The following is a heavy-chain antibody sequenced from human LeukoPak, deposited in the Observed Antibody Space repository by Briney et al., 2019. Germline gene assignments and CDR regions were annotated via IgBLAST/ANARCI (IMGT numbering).Heavy chain of an antibody. V-gene: IGHV3-23*01. J-gene: IGHJ4*02. Sequence: GGSLRLSCAASGFTVSSNYMSWVRQAPGKGLEWVSAIVGSDVNTYYADSVRGRFTISRDNSENTLYLQMNSLRAEDTAVYYCAKDLWDSGSQAYFDYWGQGTLVTVSS. CDR1: GFTVSSNY. D-gene: IGHD3-10*01. CDR3: AKDLWDSGSQAYFDY. CDR2: IVGSDVNT.